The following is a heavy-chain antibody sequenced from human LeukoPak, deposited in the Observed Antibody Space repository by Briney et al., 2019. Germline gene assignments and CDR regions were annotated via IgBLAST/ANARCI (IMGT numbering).Heavy chain of an antibody. V-gene: IGHV4-59*13. CDR1: GGSISSYY. CDR2: TYYSGST. Sequence: SETLSLTCNVSGGSISSYYWSWIRQPSGKELEWIGYTYYSGSTNYNPSLKSRVTISVDTSKNQFSLNLSSVTAADTAIYYCAGDTGGYYYMDVWGKGTTVIIPS. CDR3: AGDTGGYYYMDV. J-gene: IGHJ6*03. D-gene: IGHD3-16*01.